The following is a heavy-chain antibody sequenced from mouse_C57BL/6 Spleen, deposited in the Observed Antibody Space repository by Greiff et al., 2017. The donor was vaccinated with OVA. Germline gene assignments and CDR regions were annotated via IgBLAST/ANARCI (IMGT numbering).Heavy chain of an antibody. J-gene: IGHJ2*01. D-gene: IGHD2-3*01. CDR2: INYDGSST. CDR1: GFTFSDYY. CDR3: ARDRWLLLDY. V-gene: IGHV5-16*01. Sequence: EVQLVASEGGLVQPGSSMKLSCTASGFTFSDYYMAWVRQVPEKGLEWVANINYDGSSTYYLDSLQSRFIISRDNAKNILYLQMRSLKSNDTATYYCARDRWLLLDYWGQGTTLTVSS.